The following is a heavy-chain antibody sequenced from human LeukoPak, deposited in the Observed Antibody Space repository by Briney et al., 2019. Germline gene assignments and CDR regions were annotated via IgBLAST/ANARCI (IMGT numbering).Heavy chain of an antibody. D-gene: IGHD3-10*01. J-gene: IGHJ4*02. CDR3: ARDRGYFFDY. CDR2: ISSSSATI. V-gene: IGHV3-48*01. Sequence: GGSLRLSCAASGFTFNTYSVNWIRQAPGKGLEWVSYISSSSATIYYADSVKGRFTISRDNAENSLYLQMNSLRAEDTALYYCARDRGYFFDYWGQGPLVTVSS. CDR1: GFTFNTYS.